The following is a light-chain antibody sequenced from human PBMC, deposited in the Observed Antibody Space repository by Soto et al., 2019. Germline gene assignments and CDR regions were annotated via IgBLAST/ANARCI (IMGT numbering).Light chain of an antibody. CDR1: SSDVGSNNR. V-gene: IGLV2-18*02. Sequence: QSVLTQPPSVSGSPGQSVAISCSGSSSDVGSNNRVSWYQQSPGTAPKLLIYDVTNRPSGVPDRFSGSKSGNTASLTISGLQAEDEADYYCSSFTPSNTYVFGTGTKLTVL. CDR2: DVT. CDR3: SSFTPSNTYV. J-gene: IGLJ1*01.